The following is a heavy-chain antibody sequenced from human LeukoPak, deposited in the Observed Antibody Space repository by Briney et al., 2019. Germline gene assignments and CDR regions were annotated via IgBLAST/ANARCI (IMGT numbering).Heavy chain of an antibody. CDR2: IYYTGTT. CDR3: AGTRDDSTGYYLGY. D-gene: IGHD3-22*01. J-gene: IGHJ4*02. V-gene: IGHV4-39*02. Sequence: SETLSLTCTVSGGSIRGINYDWSWIRQPPGKGLEWIVNIYYTGTTYYNPSLKSRVTISVDTSKHTFSLRMRSVTAADTDVYFCAGTRDDSTGYYLGYWGQGTLVTVSS. CDR1: GGSIRGINYD.